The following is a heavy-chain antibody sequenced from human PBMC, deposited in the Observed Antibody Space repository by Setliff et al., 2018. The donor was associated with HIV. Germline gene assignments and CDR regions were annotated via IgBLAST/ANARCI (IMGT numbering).Heavy chain of an antibody. J-gene: IGHJ4*02. V-gene: IGHV1-3*01. D-gene: IGHD2-15*01. CDR3: ARGSCGGCYLSDY. Sequence: ASVKVSCKASGYTFSTNAIHWVRQAPGQRLEWMGYINAGDDNTRYSQKFQGRVTITRDTSANTAYMELRSLRSEDTAVYYCARGSCGGCYLSDYWGQGTLVTV. CDR1: GYTFSTNA. CDR2: INAGDDNT.